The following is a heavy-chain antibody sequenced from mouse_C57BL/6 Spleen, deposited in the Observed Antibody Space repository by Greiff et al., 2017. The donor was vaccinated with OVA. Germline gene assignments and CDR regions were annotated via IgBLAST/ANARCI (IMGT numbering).Heavy chain of an antibody. Sequence: VQLQQSGAELVKPGASVKLSCKASGYTFTEYTIHWVKQRSGQGLEWIGWFYPGSGSIKYNENFKDTATLTADTSSSSVYMELSRLTSEDSAVYFCARHGDLYYYGSSFFDYWGQGTTLTVSS. J-gene: IGHJ2*01. CDR3: ARHGDLYYYGSSFFDY. CDR2: FYPGSGSI. D-gene: IGHD1-1*01. V-gene: IGHV1-62-2*01. CDR1: GYTFTEYT.